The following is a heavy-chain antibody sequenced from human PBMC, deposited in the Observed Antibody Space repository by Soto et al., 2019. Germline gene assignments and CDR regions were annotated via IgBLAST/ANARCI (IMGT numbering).Heavy chain of an antibody. Sequence: QVQLVQSGAEVKQPGASVKVSCKTSGYIFSDYVIRWVRQAPGQRPEWMGYIYGGNAYTKYSETFQGRVTITRDTSAPTAYMELSSLTSEATAVYYCARDSAVLPATYFDYWGLGTLVTVFS. CDR1: GYIFSDYV. CDR3: ARDSAVLPATYFDY. CDR2: IYGGNAYT. D-gene: IGHD2-15*01. V-gene: IGHV1-3*01. J-gene: IGHJ4*02.